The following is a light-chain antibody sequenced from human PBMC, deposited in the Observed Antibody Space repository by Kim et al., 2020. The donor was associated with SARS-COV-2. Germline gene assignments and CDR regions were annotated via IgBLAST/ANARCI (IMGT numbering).Light chain of an antibody. CDR2: QDS. CDR1: KLGDKY. V-gene: IGLV3-1*01. Sequence: PGQTARITGSGDKLGDKYACWYQRKPGQSPVLVIYQDSKRPSEIPERFSGSNSGNTTTLTISGTQAMDETDYYCQAWDSSTVVFGGGTQLTVL. J-gene: IGLJ2*01. CDR3: QAWDSSTVV.